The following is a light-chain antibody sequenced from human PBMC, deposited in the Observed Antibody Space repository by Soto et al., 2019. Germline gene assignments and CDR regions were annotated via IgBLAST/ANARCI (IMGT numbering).Light chain of an antibody. CDR1: QSISNY. CDR2: GAS. J-gene: IGKJ1*01. Sequence: DIQMTQSPSSLSASVGDRVTITCRASQSISNYLNWYQQKPGKAPKLLIYGASNLQSGVPSRFSGSGSGTDFTLTISRLQPEDFATYYCQHSYSTPRTFGQGTQVEIK. V-gene: IGKV1-39*01. CDR3: QHSYSTPRT.